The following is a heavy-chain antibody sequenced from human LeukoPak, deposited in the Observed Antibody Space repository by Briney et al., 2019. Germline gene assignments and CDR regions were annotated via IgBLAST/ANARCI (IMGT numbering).Heavy chain of an antibody. V-gene: IGHV4-59*01. D-gene: IGHD6-19*01. Sequence: PSETLSLTCTVSGGSISSYYWSWIRQPPGKGLEWIGYIYYSGSTNYNPSLKSRVTISVDTSKNQFSLKLSSVTAADTAVYYCARERPIAVASYYYYMDVWGKGTTVTVSS. CDR2: IYYSGST. CDR1: GGSISSYY. CDR3: ARERPIAVASYYYYMDV. J-gene: IGHJ6*03.